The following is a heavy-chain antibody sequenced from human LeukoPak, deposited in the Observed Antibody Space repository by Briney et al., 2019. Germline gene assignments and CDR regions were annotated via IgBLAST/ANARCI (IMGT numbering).Heavy chain of an antibody. V-gene: IGHV5-51*01. CDR1: GYSFTSYW. J-gene: IGHJ1*01. Sequence: GESLKISCKGSGYSFTSYWIGWVRQMPGKGLEWMGIIYPGDSDTRYSPSFQGQVTISADKSISTAYLQWSSLKASDTAMYYCARRDLPFTQQPYAEYFQHWGQGTLVTVSS. CDR2: IYPGDSDT. CDR3: ARRDLPFTQQPYAEYFQH. D-gene: IGHD6-13*01.